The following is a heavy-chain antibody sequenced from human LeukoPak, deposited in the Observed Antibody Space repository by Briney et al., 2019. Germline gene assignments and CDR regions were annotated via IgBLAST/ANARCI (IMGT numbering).Heavy chain of an antibody. CDR3: ARVRVVRTQYFDY. D-gene: IGHD2-2*01. J-gene: IGHJ4*02. V-gene: IGHV4-59*08. CDR2: IYYSGST. Sequence: KASETLSLTCTVSGGSISSYYWSWIRQPPGKGLEWIGYIYYSGSTNYNPSLKSRVTISVDTSKNQFSLKLSSVTAADTAVYYCARVRVVRTQYFDYWGQGTLVTVSS. CDR1: GGSISSYY.